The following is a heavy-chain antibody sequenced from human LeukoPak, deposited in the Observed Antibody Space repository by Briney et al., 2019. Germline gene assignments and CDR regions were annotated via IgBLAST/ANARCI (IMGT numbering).Heavy chain of an antibody. J-gene: IGHJ4*02. CDR3: AKGGDELDY. D-gene: IGHD7-27*01. V-gene: IGHV3-23*01. CDR1: GFTFSSYA. CDR2: ISGSGGST. Sequence: PGGSLRLSCAASGFTFSSYAMSWVRQAPGKGLEWVSAISGSGGSTYYADSVKGRFTISRDNSKSTLYLQMYSLRAEDTAIYYCAKGGDELDYWGQGTLVTVSS.